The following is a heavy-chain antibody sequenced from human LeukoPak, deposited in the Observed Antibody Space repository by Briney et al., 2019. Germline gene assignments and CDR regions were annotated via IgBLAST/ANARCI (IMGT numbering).Heavy chain of an antibody. CDR2: IWYDGSNE. Sequence: GGSLRLSCAASSGLMFSSHGMHLVRQAPGKGLEWVAVIWYDGSNEYYADSVKGRFTISRDNSKNTLYLQMNSLRAEDTAVYYCARDGWYYFDYWGQGTLVTVSS. V-gene: IGHV3-33*01. CDR3: ARDGWYYFDY. CDR1: GLMFSSHG. J-gene: IGHJ4*02. D-gene: IGHD6-19*01.